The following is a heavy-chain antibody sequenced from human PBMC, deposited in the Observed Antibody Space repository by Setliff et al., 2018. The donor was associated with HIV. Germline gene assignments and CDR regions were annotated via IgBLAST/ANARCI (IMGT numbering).Heavy chain of an antibody. Sequence: ASVKVSCKASGYTFTDYFIHWVRQAPGQGPAWMGWISPYDLSERTSQKFRGRVTMTRDTSINAAYLDLSGLTSDDTAVYYCARQFSNSFDSWGQGTLVTVSS. CDR2: ISPYDLSE. D-gene: IGHD7-27*01. CDR3: ARQFSNSFDS. CDR1: GYTFTDYF. V-gene: IGHV1-2*02. J-gene: IGHJ4*02.